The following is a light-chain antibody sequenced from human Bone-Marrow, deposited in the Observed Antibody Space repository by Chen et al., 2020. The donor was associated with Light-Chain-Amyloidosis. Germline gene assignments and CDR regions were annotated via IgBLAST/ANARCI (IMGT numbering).Light chain of an antibody. V-gene: IGLV2-14*03. Sequence: QSALTQPASVSGSPGQSITISCPGTSSDFDIYNYVSWFQHHPDKAPKLIIYGVSNRPSGVSTRFSGSKSGNTASLTISGLQAEDEADYYCSSYSTSDTPVFGGGTKLTVL. CDR2: GVS. CDR1: SSDFDIYNY. J-gene: IGLJ2*01. CDR3: SSYSTSDTPV.